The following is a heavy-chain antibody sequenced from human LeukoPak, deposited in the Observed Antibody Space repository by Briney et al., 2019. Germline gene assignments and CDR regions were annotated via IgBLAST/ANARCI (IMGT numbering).Heavy chain of an antibody. CDR3: ARDCCGVWGPLGDY. CDR2: ISVRGENI. CDR1: GFIFGNYA. Sequence: PGGSLRLSCVVSGFIFGNYAMAWVRQAPGKGLEWVSTISVRGENIYYADSVKGRFAISRDNSKNMLYLQMNSLRAEDTAVYYCARDCCGVWGPLGDYWGRGTLVTVSS. D-gene: IGHD3-16*01. V-gene: IGHV3-23*01. J-gene: IGHJ4*02.